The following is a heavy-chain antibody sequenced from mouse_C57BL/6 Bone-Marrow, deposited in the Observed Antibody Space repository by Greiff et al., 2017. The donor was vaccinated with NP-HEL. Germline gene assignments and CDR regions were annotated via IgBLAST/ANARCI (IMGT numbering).Heavy chain of an antibody. CDR3: ARAYGSSYYAMDY. CDR2: IYPGSGST. CDR1: GYTFTSYW. Sequence: QVQLQQPGAELVKPGASVKMSCKASGYTFTSYWITWVKQRPGQGLEWIGDIYPGSGSTNYNEKFKSKATLTVDTSSSTAYMQLSSLTSEDSAVYYCARAYGSSYYAMDYWGQGTSVTVSS. V-gene: IGHV1-55*01. D-gene: IGHD1-1*01. J-gene: IGHJ4*01.